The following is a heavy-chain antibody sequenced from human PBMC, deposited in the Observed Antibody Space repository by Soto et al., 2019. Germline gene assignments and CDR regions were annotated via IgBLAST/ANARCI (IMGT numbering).Heavy chain of an antibody. J-gene: IGHJ4*02. CDR3: ARVEGSSYYFRHDC. Sequence: SETLSLTCTVSGGSISSGSYHWSWIRQHPGKGLEWIGNIYYSGSSYYNPSLKSRATISIDTSKDQFSLRLGSVTAADTAVYYCARVEGSSYYFRHDCWGRGTMVTVYS. D-gene: IGHD1-26*01. CDR1: GGSISSGSYH. CDR2: IYYSGSS. V-gene: IGHV4-31*02.